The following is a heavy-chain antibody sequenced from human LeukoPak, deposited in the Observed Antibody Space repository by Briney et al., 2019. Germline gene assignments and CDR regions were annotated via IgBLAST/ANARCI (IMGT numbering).Heavy chain of an antibody. V-gene: IGHV3-74*01. CDR2: IYSDGSTT. CDR1: GFTFSGHW. Sequence: GGSLRLSCAASGFTFSGHWMYWGRQAPGKGLLWVSRIYSDGSTTDYADSVKGRFTISRDNAKNTLYLQMNSLTVDDTAVYHCVSGRPDIEAFDIWGQGTMVTVSS. CDR3: VSGRPDIEAFDI. D-gene: IGHD6-6*01. J-gene: IGHJ3*02.